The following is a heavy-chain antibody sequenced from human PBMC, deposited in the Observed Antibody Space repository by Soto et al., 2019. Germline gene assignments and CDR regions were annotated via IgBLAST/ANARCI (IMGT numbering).Heavy chain of an antibody. CDR3: ALFCSGGSCYLTAFWYFDL. Sequence: QLQLQESGPGLLKPSETLSLTCTVSGGSMSSDRYYWGWIRQPPGKGLEWIGSTYYSGTTYYNPSLTSRVTISVDTTGNQFSLRLSSVTAADTAVYYCALFCSGGSCYLTAFWYFDLWGRVSLVTVS. CDR1: GGSMSSDRYY. CDR2: TYYSGTT. V-gene: IGHV4-39*01. J-gene: IGHJ2*01. D-gene: IGHD2-15*01.